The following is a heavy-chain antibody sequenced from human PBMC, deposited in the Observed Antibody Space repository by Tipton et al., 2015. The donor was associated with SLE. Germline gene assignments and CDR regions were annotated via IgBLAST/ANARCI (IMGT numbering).Heavy chain of an antibody. D-gene: IGHD1-26*01. CDR1: GYSISSGYY. CDR2: IYHSGST. V-gene: IGHV4-38-2*01. CDR3: ARLYGSGSYSDAFDI. Sequence: TLSLTCAVSGYSISSGYYWGWIRLPPGKGLEWIGSIYHSGSTYYNPSLKSRVTISVDTSKNQFSLKLSSVTAADTAVYYCARLYGSGSYSDAFDIWGQGTMVTVSS. J-gene: IGHJ3*02.